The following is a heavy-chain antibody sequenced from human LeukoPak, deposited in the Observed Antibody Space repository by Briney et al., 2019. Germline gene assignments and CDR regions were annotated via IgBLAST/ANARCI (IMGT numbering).Heavy chain of an antibody. D-gene: IGHD3-10*01. CDR3: AKGGPMVRGENWFDP. V-gene: IGHV3-23*01. J-gene: IGHJ5*02. CDR2: ISGSGGST. Sequence: GGSLRLSCAASGFTFSSYAMSWVRQAPGKGLEWVSAISGSGGSTYYADSVKGRFTISRDNSKNTLYLQMNSLRAEDTAVYYWAKGGPMVRGENWFDPWGQGTLVTVSS. CDR1: GFTFSSYA.